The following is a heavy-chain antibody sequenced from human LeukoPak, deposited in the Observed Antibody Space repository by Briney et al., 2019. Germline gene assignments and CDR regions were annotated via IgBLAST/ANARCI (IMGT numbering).Heavy chain of an antibody. J-gene: IGHJ5*02. CDR2: IYHSGST. CDR1: GGSISSGGYY. Sequence: PSETLSLTCTVSGGSISSGGYYWSWIRQPPGKGLEWIGYIYHSGSTYYNPSLKSRVTISVDRSKNQFSLKLSSVTAADTAVYYCARGYPVVVVAAGWFDPWGQGTLVTVSS. D-gene: IGHD2-15*01. V-gene: IGHV4-30-2*01. CDR3: ARGYPVVVVAAGWFDP.